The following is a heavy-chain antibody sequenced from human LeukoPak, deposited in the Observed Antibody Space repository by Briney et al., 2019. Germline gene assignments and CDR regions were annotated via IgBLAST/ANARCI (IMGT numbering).Heavy chain of an antibody. CDR3: AKEVSLYSSSWYNWFDP. CDR2: ISSDGNKK. V-gene: IGHV3-30-3*01. D-gene: IGHD6-13*01. J-gene: IGHJ5*02. CDR1: GFTFSTYA. Sequence: GGSLRLSCAASGFTFSTYAMHWVRQTPGKGLEWVAVISSDGNKKFYADSVKGRFTISRDSSKNTLYLQMNSLRAEDTAVYYCAKEVSLYSSSWYNWFDPWGQGTLVTVSS.